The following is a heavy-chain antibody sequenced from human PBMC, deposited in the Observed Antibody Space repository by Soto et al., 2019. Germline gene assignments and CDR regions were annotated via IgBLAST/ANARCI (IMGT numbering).Heavy chain of an antibody. D-gene: IGHD2-15*01. J-gene: IGHJ3*02. Sequence: VKVSCKASGYTFTSYGISWVRQAPGQGLEWMGWISAYNGNTNYAQKLQGRVTMTTDTSTSTAYMELRSLRSDDTAVYYCARSVGYCSGGSCYSHDAFDIWGQGTMVTVSS. CDR3: ARSVGYCSGGSCYSHDAFDI. CDR2: ISAYNGNT. V-gene: IGHV1-18*01. CDR1: GYTFTSYG.